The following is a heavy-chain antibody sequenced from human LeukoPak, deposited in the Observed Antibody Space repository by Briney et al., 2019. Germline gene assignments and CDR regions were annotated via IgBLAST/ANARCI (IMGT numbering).Heavy chain of an antibody. D-gene: IGHD7-27*01. CDR2: IWYDGSNK. J-gene: IGHJ4*02. Sequence: GGSLRLSCAASGFTFSSYGMHWVRQAPGKGLEWVAVIWYDGSNKYYADSVKGRFTISRDNSKNTLYLQMNSLRAEDMAVYYCARDQGWGTGDLFDYWGQGTLVTVSS. V-gene: IGHV3-33*01. CDR1: GFTFSSYG. CDR3: ARDQGWGTGDLFDY.